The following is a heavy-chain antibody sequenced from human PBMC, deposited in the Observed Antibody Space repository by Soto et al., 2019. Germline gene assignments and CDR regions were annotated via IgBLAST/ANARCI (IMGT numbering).Heavy chain of an antibody. J-gene: IGHJ4*02. V-gene: IGHV4-59*01. Sequence: PSETLSLTCSVSGGSTSSYYWSWIRQPPGKGLEWIGYIYYSGSTDYSPSLKSRVTMSIDTSQNQVSLKLTSVTTADTAVYYCAATTRYWGQGTLVTVPQ. CDR1: GGSTSSYY. CDR3: AATTRY. CDR2: IYYSGST. D-gene: IGHD1-26*01.